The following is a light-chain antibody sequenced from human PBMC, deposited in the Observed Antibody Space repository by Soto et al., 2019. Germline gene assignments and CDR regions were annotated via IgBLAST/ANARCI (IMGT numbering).Light chain of an antibody. V-gene: IGKV3-11*01. CDR3: QQRSNWLFS. J-gene: IGKJ3*01. CDR1: QSVSTY. Sequence: EIVLTQSPATLSLSPGERATLFCRASQSVSTYLAWYQQHPGQAPRLLIYDASKRATGIPARFSGSGSGTDSTLTISSLQPEDFAVYYCQQRSNWLFSFGPGTKVDIK. CDR2: DAS.